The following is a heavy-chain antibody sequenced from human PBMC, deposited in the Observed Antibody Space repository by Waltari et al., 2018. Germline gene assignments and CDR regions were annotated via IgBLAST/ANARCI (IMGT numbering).Heavy chain of an antibody. CDR3: ARQGSAYSSSSVFDY. CDR2: IYYSGST. Sequence: QLQLQESGPGLVKPSETLSLTCTVSGGSISSSSYYWGWIRQPPGKGLEWIGSIYYSGSTYYNPSLKRRVTISVDTSKNQFSLKLSSVTAADTAVYYCARQGSAYSSSSVFDYWGQGTLVIVSS. CDR1: GGSISSSSYY. D-gene: IGHD6-6*01. V-gene: IGHV4-39*01. J-gene: IGHJ4*02.